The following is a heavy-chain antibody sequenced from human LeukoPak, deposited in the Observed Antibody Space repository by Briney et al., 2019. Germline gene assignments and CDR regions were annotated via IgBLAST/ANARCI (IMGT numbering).Heavy chain of an antibody. CDR1: GGSFSGYY. V-gene: IGHV4-34*01. D-gene: IGHD5-18*01. Sequence: SETLSLTCAVCGGSFSGYYWSWIRQPPGKGLEWIGEINHSGSTNYNPSLKSRVTISVDTSKNQFSLKLSSVTAADTAGYYCARGGYSYGYSDYWGQGTLVTVSS. CDR3: ARGGYSYGYSDY. CDR2: INHSGST. J-gene: IGHJ4*02.